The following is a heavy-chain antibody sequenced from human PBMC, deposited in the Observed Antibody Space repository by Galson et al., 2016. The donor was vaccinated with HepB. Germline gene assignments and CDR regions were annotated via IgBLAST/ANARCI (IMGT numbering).Heavy chain of an antibody. CDR3: AREVRRNSETY. J-gene: IGHJ4*02. CDR1: GFTFSRYW. Sequence: SLRLSCAASGFTFSRYWMHWVRQAPGKGLVWVSRINTDGSTTTYADSVKGRFTISRDNAKNTLYLQMNSLRAEDRAVDYCAREVRRNSETYWGQGTLVTVSS. CDR2: INTDGSTT. V-gene: IGHV3-74*01. D-gene: IGHD1-14*01.